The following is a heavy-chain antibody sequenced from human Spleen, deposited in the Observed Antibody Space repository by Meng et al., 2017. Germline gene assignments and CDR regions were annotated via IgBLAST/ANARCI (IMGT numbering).Heavy chain of an antibody. Sequence: SETLSLTCTVSGGSISSYYCSWIRQPPGKGLEWIGSIYHSESTSYNPSLKSRVTISVDTSQNQFSLKLSSVTAADTAVYYCARDRDSGYDGHYYYGMDVWGQGTTVTVSS. CDR2: IYHSEST. J-gene: IGHJ6*02. CDR3: ARDRDSGYDGHYYYGMDV. V-gene: IGHV4-59*12. CDR1: GGSISSYY. D-gene: IGHD5-12*01.